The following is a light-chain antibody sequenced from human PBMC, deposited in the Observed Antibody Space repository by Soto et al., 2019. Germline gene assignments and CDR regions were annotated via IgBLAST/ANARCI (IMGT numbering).Light chain of an antibody. J-gene: IGLJ1*01. V-gene: IGLV2-14*01. Sequence: QSALTQPASVSGSPGQSITISCTGTSSDVGGYNYVSWYQQHPGKAPKLMIYDVSNRPSGVSNRFSGSKSGNTASLTISGLQAVDEADYYCSSYTSSSTLGLYVFGTGTKVTVL. CDR2: DVS. CDR1: SSDVGGYNY. CDR3: SSYTSSSTLGLYV.